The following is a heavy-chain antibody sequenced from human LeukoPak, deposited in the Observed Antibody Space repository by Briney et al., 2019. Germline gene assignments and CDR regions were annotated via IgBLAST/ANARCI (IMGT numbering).Heavy chain of an antibody. CDR3: AKDGEAGSDFWSGYFDP. CDR1: GFTFDDYA. CDR2: ISWDGGST. J-gene: IGHJ5*02. Sequence: GGSLRLSCAASGFTFDDYAMHWVRQAPGKGLEWVSLISWDGGSTYYADSVKGRFTISRDNSKNSLYLQMNSLRAEDTALYYCAKDGEAGSDFWSGYFDPCGQGTLVTVSS. D-gene: IGHD3-3*01. V-gene: IGHV3-43D*04.